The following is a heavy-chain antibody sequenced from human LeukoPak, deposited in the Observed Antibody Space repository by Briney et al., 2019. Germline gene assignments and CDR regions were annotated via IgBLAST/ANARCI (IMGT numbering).Heavy chain of an antibody. V-gene: IGHV4-59*08. D-gene: IGHD3-10*01. CDR3: ARHRSFGEFYGMDV. J-gene: IGHJ6*02. CDR2: IYYSEST. CDR1: GGSISSYY. Sequence: PSETLSLTCTVSGGSISSYYWSWIRQPPGKGLEWIGYIYYSESTIYNPSLKSRVTISVDTSKNQFSLKLSSVTAADTAVYYCARHRSFGEFYGMDVWGQGTTVTVSS.